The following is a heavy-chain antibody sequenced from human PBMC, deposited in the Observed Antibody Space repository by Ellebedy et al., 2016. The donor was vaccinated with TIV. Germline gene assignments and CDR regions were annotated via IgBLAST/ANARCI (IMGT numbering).Heavy chain of an antibody. D-gene: IGHD4-23*01. J-gene: IGHJ4*02. CDR1: GGTFSSYA. V-gene: IGHV1-69*04. CDR3: ARDGGNSGADY. Sequence: SVKVSXXASGGTFSSYAISWVRQAPGQGLEWMGRIIPILGIANYAQKFQGRVTITADKSTSTAYMELSSLRSEDTAVYYCARDGGNSGADYWGQGTLVTVSS. CDR2: IIPILGIA.